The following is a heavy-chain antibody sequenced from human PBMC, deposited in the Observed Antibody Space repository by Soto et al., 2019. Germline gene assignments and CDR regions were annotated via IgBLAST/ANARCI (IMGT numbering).Heavy chain of an antibody. CDR3: AREGMAPWFGMDV. D-gene: IGHD3-22*01. CDR2: INPSGGST. Sequence: VSCKASGYTFTSYYMHWVRQAPGQGLEWMGIINPSGGSTSYAQKFQGRVTMTRDTSTSTVYMELSSLRSEDTAVYYCAREGMAPWFGMDVWGQGTTVTVSS. CDR1: GYTFTSYY. J-gene: IGHJ6*02. V-gene: IGHV1-46*01.